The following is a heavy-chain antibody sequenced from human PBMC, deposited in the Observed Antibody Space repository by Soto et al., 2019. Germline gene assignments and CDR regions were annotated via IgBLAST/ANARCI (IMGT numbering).Heavy chain of an antibody. CDR2: ISAYNGNT. V-gene: IGHV1-18*01. Sequence: ASVKVSCKASGYTFTSYGIIWVREAPGQGLEWMGWISAYNGNTNYAQKLQGRVTMTTDTSTSTAYMELRSLRSDDTAVYYCARSITIFDTGYSYYMDVWGKGTTVTVSS. CDR3: ARSITIFDTGYSYYMDV. D-gene: IGHD3-3*01. J-gene: IGHJ6*03. CDR1: GYTFTSYG.